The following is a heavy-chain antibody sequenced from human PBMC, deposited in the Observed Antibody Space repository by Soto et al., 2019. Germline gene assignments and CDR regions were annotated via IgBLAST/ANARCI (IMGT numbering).Heavy chain of an antibody. V-gene: IGHV3-30*18. CDR2: ISYDGSNK. Sequence: LRLSCAASGFTFSSYGMHWVRQAPGTGLEWVAVISYDGSNKYYADSVKGRFTISRDNSKNTLYLQMNSLRAEDTAVYYCAKDNWAAAGLYYYGMDVWGQGTTVTVSS. CDR3: AKDNWAAAGLYYYGMDV. CDR1: GFTFSSYG. D-gene: IGHD6-13*01. J-gene: IGHJ6*02.